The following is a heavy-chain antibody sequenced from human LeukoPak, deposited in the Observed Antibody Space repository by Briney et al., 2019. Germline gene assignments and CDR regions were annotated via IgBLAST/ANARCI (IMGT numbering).Heavy chain of an antibody. J-gene: IGHJ1*01. CDR1: GFTFRGYW. V-gene: IGHV3-74*01. D-gene: IGHD3-22*01. Sequence: GGSLRLSCAASGFTFRGYWMHWVRQAPGKGLVWVSRISGDGSTTIYADSVKGRFTVSRDNAKNTLYLQMNSLRAEDTAVYYCATSGEAMIAVVLVEHWGQGTLVTVSS. CDR2: ISGDGSTT. CDR3: ATSGEAMIAVVLVEH.